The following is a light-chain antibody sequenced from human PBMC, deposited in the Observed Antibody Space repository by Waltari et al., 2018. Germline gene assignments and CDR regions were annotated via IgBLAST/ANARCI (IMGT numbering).Light chain of an antibody. CDR2: EVT. CDR3: ISYAGSDNLV. Sequence: QSALTQPPSASGSPGQSVTISCTGISSDVGGYTYVSWYQQHPGKAPNTMIYEVTRRPSGVPDRFSGSKSGNTASLTVSGLQADDEADYYCISYAGSDNLVFGGGTKLTVL. V-gene: IGLV2-8*01. J-gene: IGLJ2*01. CDR1: SSDVGGYTY.